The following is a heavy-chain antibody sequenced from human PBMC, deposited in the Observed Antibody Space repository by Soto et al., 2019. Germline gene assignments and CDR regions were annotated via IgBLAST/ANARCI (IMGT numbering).Heavy chain of an antibody. Sequence: PSETLSLTCTVSGCSISSSSYYWGWIRQPPGKGLEWIGSIYYSGSTYYNPSLKSRVTISVDSSKNQFSLKLSAVTAADTAVYYCARSRQSITAAGIEGFDYWGQGTLVTVSS. CDR2: IYYSGST. V-gene: IGHV4-39*07. CDR1: GCSISSSSYY. J-gene: IGHJ4*02. D-gene: IGHD6-13*01. CDR3: ARSRQSITAAGIEGFDY.